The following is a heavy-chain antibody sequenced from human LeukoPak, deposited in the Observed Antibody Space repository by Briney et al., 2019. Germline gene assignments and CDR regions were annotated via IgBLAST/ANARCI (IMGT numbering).Heavy chain of an antibody. V-gene: IGHV3-21*06. CDR2: ISFSSTHI. Sequence: PGGSLRLSCAASGFIFSNYGMSWVRQAPGKGLEWVSSISFSSTHIYYADSIQGRFTISRDNAENSLYLQMNSLRAEDTAVYYCARVGEGGYNPYYWGQGTLVTVSS. J-gene: IGHJ4*02. D-gene: IGHD5-24*01. CDR1: GFIFSNYG. CDR3: ARVGEGGYNPYY.